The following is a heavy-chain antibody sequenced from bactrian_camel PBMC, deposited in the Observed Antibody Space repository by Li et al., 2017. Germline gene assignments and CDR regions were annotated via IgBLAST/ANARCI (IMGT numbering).Heavy chain of an antibody. J-gene: IGHJ4*01. CDR1: GTVVGETT. Sequence: QLVESGGGSVQPGGSLLLSCAYSGTVVGETTFCMAWFRQAPGQEREAIAQIDRGHYTTYADSVKGRFTITRDKAKNTLFLQMTAVEGGDTAMYYCAATGSWDCIGASFFQLDEYRYWGQGTQVTVS. V-gene: IGHV3S53*01. D-gene: IGHD1*01. CDR3: AATGSWDCIGASFFQLDEYRY. CDR2: IDRGHYT.